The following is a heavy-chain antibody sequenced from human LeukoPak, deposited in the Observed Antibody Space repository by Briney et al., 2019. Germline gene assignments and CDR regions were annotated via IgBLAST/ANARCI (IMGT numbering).Heavy chain of an antibody. J-gene: IGHJ5*02. CDR2: INADGSGT. CDR3: VRGALRDCSYTSCARGNWFDP. V-gene: IGHV3-74*01. D-gene: IGHD2-2*01. CDR1: GFTFSSHW. Sequence: GGSLRLSCAASGFTFSSHWMHWVRQAPEKGLVGVAHINADGSGTYYAAPVKVRFTISRDNAKNTLYLQMHSLTDEDTAVYYCVRGALRDCSYTSCARGNWFDPWGQGTLVTVSS.